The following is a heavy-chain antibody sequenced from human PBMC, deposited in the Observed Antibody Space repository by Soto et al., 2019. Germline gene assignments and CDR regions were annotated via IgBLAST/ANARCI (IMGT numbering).Heavy chain of an antibody. CDR2: ISGSGGTT. CDR3: AKVRSTTIFDVVSLFDY. J-gene: IGHJ4*02. Sequence: PWGSLRLSCAASGFTFSSYAIIFVRQSPFKWLECVSTISGSGGTTYYADSVKGRFTISRDNSKNTLYLQMNSLRAEDTAVYYCAKVRSTTIFDVVSLFDYWGQGTLVTVSS. V-gene: IGHV3-23*01. CDR1: GFTFSSYA. D-gene: IGHD3-3*01.